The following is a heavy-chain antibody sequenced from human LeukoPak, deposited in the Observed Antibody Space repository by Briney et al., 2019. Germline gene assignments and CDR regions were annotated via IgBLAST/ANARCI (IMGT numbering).Heavy chain of an antibody. V-gene: IGHV3-7*03. CDR3: ATGASGSWDF. CDR2: ISPHGSTK. CDR1: GFSFSRSW. Sequence: PGGPLRLSCAASGFSFSRSWMSWVRQPPGKGLESVTNISPHGSTKHQFDSVKGRFTISRDNAKDSLYLEMSRLRDDDTAMYFCATGASGSWDFGGQGTLVTV. D-gene: IGHD6-13*01. J-gene: IGHJ4*02.